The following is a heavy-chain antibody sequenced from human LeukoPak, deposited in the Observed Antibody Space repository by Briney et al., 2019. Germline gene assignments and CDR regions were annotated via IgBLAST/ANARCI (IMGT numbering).Heavy chain of an antibody. J-gene: IGHJ6*03. D-gene: IGHD6-13*01. CDR2: VNSDGSST. CDR1: GFIFSRYW. CDR3: ATSSSPSVTYMDV. Sequence: GGSLRLSCTASGFIFSRYWMHWVRQAPGKGLVWVSRVNSDGSSTTYADSVKDRFTISRDNAKNTLYLQVHSLRADDTAVFYCATSSSPSVTYMDVWGKGTTVTVSS. V-gene: IGHV3-74*01.